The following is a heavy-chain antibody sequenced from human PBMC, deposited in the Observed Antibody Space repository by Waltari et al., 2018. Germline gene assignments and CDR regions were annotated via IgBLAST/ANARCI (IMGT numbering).Heavy chain of an antibody. D-gene: IGHD4-17*01. CDR3: VRESYGNDI. CDR2: IKREVDGGTA. J-gene: IGHJ4*02. Sequence: SGYPFHDAWMSWVRQAPAKGLEWVGRIKREVDGGTAEYIESVKDRFTISRDDSKNTLYLQMNSLKSEDSAVYFCVRESYGNDIWGQGTLVTVSS. CDR1: GYPFHDAW. V-gene: IGHV3-15*01.